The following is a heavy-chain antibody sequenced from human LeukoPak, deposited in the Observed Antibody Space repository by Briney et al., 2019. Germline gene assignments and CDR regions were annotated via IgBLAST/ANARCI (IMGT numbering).Heavy chain of an antibody. Sequence: ASVKVSCKASGYTFTSHYMHWVRQAPGQGLEWMGIINPSGGSTSYAQKFQGRVTMTRDTSTSTVYMELSSLRSEDTAVYYCARDPRGAVAGTRNGMDVWGQGTTVTVSS. CDR3: ARDPRGAVAGTRNGMDV. CDR1: GYTFTSHY. J-gene: IGHJ6*02. CDR2: INPSGGST. V-gene: IGHV1-46*01. D-gene: IGHD6-19*01.